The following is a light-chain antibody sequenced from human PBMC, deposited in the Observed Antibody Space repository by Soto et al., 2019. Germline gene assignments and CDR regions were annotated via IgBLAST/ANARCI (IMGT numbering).Light chain of an antibody. Sequence: DIVMTQSPLSLPVTPGEPSSISCRSSQSLLHSNGYKYLGWHLQKPGQSPQLRIYLGSDRASGVRARFRGSGSCTAFTLTISRVDAEDVGVYYCMAALQAPWAFGPGNKLSIK. CDR1: QSLLHSNGYKY. V-gene: IGKV2-28*01. CDR3: MAALQAPWA. CDR2: LGS. J-gene: IGKJ1*01.